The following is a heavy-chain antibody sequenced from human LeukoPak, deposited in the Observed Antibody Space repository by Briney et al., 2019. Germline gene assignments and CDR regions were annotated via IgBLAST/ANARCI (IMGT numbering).Heavy chain of an antibody. CDR3: TGNYYGSGSYADFDY. Sequence: GGSLRLSCAASGFTFNTYGMSWVRQAPGKGLEWVSGISGSGGATYYADSVKGRFTISRDNSKNTPYLQMDSLKTEDTAVYYCTGNYYGSGSYADFDYWGQGTLVTVSS. V-gene: IGHV3-23*01. D-gene: IGHD3-10*01. CDR1: GFTFNTYG. CDR2: ISGSGGAT. J-gene: IGHJ4*02.